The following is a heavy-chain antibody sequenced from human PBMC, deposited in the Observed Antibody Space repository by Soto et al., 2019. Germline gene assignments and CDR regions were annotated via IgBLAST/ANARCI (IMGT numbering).Heavy chain of an antibody. CDR2: ISGSGGST. CDR3: AKDFDSSGYYYVDY. V-gene: IGHV3-23*01. Sequence: GGSLRLSCAASGFTFSSYAMSWVRQAPGKGLEWVSAISGSGGSTYYADSVKGRFTISRDNSKNTLYLQMNSLRAEDTAVYYCAKDFDSSGYYYVDYWGQGTLVTVSS. D-gene: IGHD3-22*01. CDR1: GFTFSSYA. J-gene: IGHJ4*02.